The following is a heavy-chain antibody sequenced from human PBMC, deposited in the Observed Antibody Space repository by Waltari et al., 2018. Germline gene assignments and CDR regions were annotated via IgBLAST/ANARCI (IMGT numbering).Heavy chain of an antibody. CDR2: IKYDGSAA. D-gene: IGHD2-2*01. Sequence: EVQLMESGGGLVQPGGSLGLSCAASGFSFSAYWMTWVRQAPGKGLWWVANIKYDGSAAYHADSVNGRFSISRDNAKNSLYLQMNSVSADDTAIYYCARGSTGYVRVWDSWGQGTMVTVSS. J-gene: IGHJ4*02. CDR1: GFSFSAYW. V-gene: IGHV3-7*03. CDR3: ARGSTGYVRVWDS.